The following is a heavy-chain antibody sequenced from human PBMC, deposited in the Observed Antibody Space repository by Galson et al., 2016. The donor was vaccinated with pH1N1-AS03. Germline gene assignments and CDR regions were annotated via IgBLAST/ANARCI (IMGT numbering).Heavy chain of an antibody. CDR1: GYTFVNYG. Sequence: SVKVSCKASGYTFVNYGISWVRRAPGQGLEWMGWISGYDGHTGYAQKFQGRVTMTTDTSTNTAYMELRSLTSDDTAVYYCGGDESGYMYWGQGTLVTVSS. D-gene: IGHD3-3*01. V-gene: IGHV1-18*01. CDR2: ISGYDGHT. CDR3: GGDESGYMY. J-gene: IGHJ4*02.